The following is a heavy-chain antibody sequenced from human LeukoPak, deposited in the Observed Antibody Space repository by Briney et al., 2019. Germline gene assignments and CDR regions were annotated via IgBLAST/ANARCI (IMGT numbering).Heavy chain of an antibody. D-gene: IGHD3-10*01. J-gene: IGHJ5*01. V-gene: IGHV3-7*03. CDR2: IKYDGSEK. Sequence: GGSLRLSCTGSGFAFSNYWMSWVRQAPGKGLEWVANIKYDGSEKYHVDSVKGRLTISRDNAKNSLYLQMNSLRAEDTAVYYCAREPVRKRWFDSWGQGTLVTVSS. CDR3: AREPVRKRWFDS. CDR1: GFAFSNYW.